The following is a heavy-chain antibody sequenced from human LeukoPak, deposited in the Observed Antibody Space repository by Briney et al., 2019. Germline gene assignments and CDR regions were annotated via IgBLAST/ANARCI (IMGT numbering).Heavy chain of an antibody. CDR2: ISGSGGST. J-gene: IGHJ4*02. CDR3: AKDSVAATLAYFDY. Sequence: PGGSLRLSCAASGFTFSGYAMSWVRQAPGKGLEWVSAISGSGGSTYYADSVKGRFTISRDNSKNTLYLQMNSLRAEDTAVYYCAKDSVAATLAYFDYWGQGTLVTVSS. D-gene: IGHD2-15*01. V-gene: IGHV3-23*01. CDR1: GFTFSGYA.